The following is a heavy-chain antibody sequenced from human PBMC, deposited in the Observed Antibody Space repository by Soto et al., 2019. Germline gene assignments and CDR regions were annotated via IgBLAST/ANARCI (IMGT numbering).Heavy chain of an antibody. D-gene: IGHD3-16*02. V-gene: IGHV3-66*01. CDR3: GRDGSAVSYYFDY. Sequence: GSLRLSCASSGFTVISNYMILVRQAPGKGLEWVSVIYSGGSTYYADSVKGRFTISRDNSKNTLYLQMNSLRAEDTAVYYCGRDGSAVSYYFDYWGQGTLVTVSS. CDR2: IYSGGST. J-gene: IGHJ4*02. CDR1: GFTVISNY.